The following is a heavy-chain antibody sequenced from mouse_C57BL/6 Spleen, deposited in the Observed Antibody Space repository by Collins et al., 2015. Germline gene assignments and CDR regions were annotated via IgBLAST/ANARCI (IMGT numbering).Heavy chain of an antibody. Sequence: QVQLQQSGPELVKSGASVKLSCKASGYTFTSYDINWVKQRPGQGLEWIGWIYPRDGSTKYNEKFKGKATLTVDTSSSTAYMELHSLTSEDSAVYFCARVTGDPYWYFDVWGTGTTVTVSS. CDR1: GYTFTSYD. D-gene: IGHD4-1*01. CDR3: ARVTGDPYWYFDV. J-gene: IGHJ1*03. V-gene: IGHV1-85*01. CDR2: IYPRDGST.